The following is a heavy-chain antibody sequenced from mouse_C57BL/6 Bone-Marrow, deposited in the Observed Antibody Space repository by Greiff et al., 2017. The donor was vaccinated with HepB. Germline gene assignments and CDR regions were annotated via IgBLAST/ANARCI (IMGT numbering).Heavy chain of an antibody. Sequence: EVQLQESGGGLVKPGGSLKLSCAASGFTFSSYTMSWVRQTPEKRLEWVATISGGGGNTYYPESVKGRFTISRDNAKNTLYLQMSSLRSEDTALYYCARITTVVATRYFDVWGTGTTVTVSS. D-gene: IGHD1-1*01. V-gene: IGHV5-9*01. J-gene: IGHJ1*03. CDR2: ISGGGGNT. CDR3: ARITTVVATRYFDV. CDR1: GFTFSSYT.